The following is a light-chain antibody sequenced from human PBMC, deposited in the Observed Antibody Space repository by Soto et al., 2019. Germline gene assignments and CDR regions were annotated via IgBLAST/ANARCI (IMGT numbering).Light chain of an antibody. V-gene: IGKV3-15*01. CDR2: GAS. J-gene: IGKJ5*01. Sequence: EIVMTQSPATLSVSPGERVTLSCRASQRVSGNLAWYQQKPGQAPCLLIYGASTRATGIPARFSGSGSETEFTLTISSLQSEDFAVFYCQHYDSLPITFGQGTRLEIK. CDR3: QHYDSLPIT. CDR1: QRVSGN.